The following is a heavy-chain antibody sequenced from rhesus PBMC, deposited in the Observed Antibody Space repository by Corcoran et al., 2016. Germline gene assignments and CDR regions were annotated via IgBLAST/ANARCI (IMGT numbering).Heavy chain of an antibody. CDR3: AGYCTGSGCYFDY. V-gene: IGHV4-173*01. J-gene: IGHJ4*01. D-gene: IGHD2-21*01. CDR2: ISGSGWST. Sequence: QVQLQESGPGLVKPSETLSLTCAVSGGSISRNYWSWIRQPPGKGLEWIGRISGSGWSTDYNPSLKSRFTISTDTSKNQFSLKLSSVTAADTAVYYCAGYCTGSGCYFDYWGQGVLVTVSS. CDR1: GGSISRNY.